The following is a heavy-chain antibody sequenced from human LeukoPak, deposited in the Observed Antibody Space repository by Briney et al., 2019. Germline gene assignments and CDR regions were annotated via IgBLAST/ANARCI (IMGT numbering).Heavy chain of an antibody. J-gene: IGHJ4*02. Sequence: PSETLSLTCTVSGGSISSSSYYWGWIRQPPGKGLEWIGSIYYSGSTYYNPSLKSRVTISVDTSKNQFSLKLSSVTAADTAVYCCARLKVAGSDFDYWGQGTLVTVSS. V-gene: IGHV4-39*01. CDR2: IYYSGST. CDR1: GGSISSSSYY. CDR3: ARLKVAGSDFDY. D-gene: IGHD6-19*01.